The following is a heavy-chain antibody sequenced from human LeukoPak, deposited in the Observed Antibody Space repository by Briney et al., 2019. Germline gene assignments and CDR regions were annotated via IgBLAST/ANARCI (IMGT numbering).Heavy chain of an antibody. CDR2: ISYDGSNK. J-gene: IGHJ6*02. Sequence: PGGSLRLSCAASGFTFSSYGMHWVRQAPGKGLEWVAVISYDGSNKYYADSVKGRFTISRDNSKNTLYLQMNSLRAEDTAVYYCAKGYSSSSGVDVWGQGTTVTVSS. D-gene: IGHD6-13*01. V-gene: IGHV3-30*18. CDR3: AKGYSSSSGVDV. CDR1: GFTFSSYG.